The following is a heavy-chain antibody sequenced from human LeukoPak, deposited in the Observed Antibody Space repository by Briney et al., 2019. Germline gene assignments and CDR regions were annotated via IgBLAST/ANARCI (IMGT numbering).Heavy chain of an antibody. V-gene: IGHV3-21*01. Sequence: GGSLRLSCAAPGFTFSSYAMSWVRQAPGKGLEWVSSISSSSSYIYYADSVKGRFTISRDNAKNSLYLQMNSLRAEDTAVYYCARAPPPFSIDYWGQGTLVTVSS. CDR2: ISSSSSYI. J-gene: IGHJ4*02. CDR1: GFTFSSYA. CDR3: ARAPPPFSIDY.